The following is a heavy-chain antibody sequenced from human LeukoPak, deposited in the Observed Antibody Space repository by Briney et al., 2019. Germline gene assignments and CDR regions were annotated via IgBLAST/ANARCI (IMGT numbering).Heavy chain of an antibody. V-gene: IGHV3-23*01. CDR1: GFTFSSYA. CDR2: ISGSGGST. J-gene: IGHJ4*02. D-gene: IGHD3-3*02. Sequence: SGGSLRLSCAASGFTFSSYAVSWVRQAPGKGLEWVSAISGSGGSTYYADSVKGRFTISRDNSKNTLYLQMNSLRAEDTAVYYCAKDTTGSIFGVVIPYYFDYWGQGTLVTVSS. CDR3: AKDTTGSIFGVVIPYYFDY.